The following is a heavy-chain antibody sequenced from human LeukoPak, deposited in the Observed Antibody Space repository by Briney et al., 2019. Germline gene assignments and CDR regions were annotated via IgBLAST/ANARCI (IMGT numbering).Heavy chain of an antibody. V-gene: IGHV1-8*01. CDR3: ARFRYDYGDGPDY. Sequence: ASVTVSCTASGYTFTSYDINWVRQAAGQGLEWMGFMTPNSDNTGYAQKLQGRVTMTRNNSISTAYMELSSLRSEDTAVYYCARFRYDYGDGPDYWGQGTLVTVSS. CDR2: MTPNSDNT. CDR1: GYTFTSYD. J-gene: IGHJ4*02. D-gene: IGHD4/OR15-4a*01.